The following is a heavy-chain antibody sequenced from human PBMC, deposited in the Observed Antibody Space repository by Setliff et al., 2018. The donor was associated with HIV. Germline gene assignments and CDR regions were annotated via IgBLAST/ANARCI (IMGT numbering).Heavy chain of an antibody. CDR2: ISGYNGNT. CDR3: ATRTDYYYYYYMDV. CDR1: GYTFTNYG. Sequence: ASVKVSCKASGYTFTNYGISWVRQAPGQGLEWMGWISGYNGNTNYAQKFQGRVTMTTDTSTRTAYMELRSLRSDDTAVYYCATRTDYYYYYYMDVWGKGTTVTVSS. V-gene: IGHV1-18*01. J-gene: IGHJ6*03.